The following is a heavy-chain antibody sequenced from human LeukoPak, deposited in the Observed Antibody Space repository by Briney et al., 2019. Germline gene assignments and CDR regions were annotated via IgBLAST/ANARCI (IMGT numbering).Heavy chain of an antibody. V-gene: IGHV3-30*04. J-gene: IGHJ5*02. CDR3: AAWVEMATIGRFDP. CDR1: GFTFSSYA. CDR2: ISYDGSNK. D-gene: IGHD5-24*01. Sequence: GGSLRLSCAASGFTFSSYAMHWVRQAPGKGLEWVAVISYDGSNKYYADSVKGRFTISRDNSKNTLYLQMNSLRAEDTAVYYCAAWVEMATIGRFDPWGQGTLVTVSS.